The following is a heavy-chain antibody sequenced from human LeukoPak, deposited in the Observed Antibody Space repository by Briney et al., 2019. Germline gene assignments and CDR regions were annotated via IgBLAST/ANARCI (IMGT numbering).Heavy chain of an antibody. J-gene: IGHJ3*02. CDR1: GVSITSYY. Sequence: SETLSLTCSVSGVSITSYYWNWIRQSPGKGLEWLGNIHSRGTTNYNPSLKSRVTLSLDTSKSQFALKVTSVTAADTAVYYCARDGRGLIVGATRNAFDIWGQGTMVTVSS. V-gene: IGHV4-59*13. D-gene: IGHD1-26*01. CDR2: IHSRGTT. CDR3: ARDGRGLIVGATRNAFDI.